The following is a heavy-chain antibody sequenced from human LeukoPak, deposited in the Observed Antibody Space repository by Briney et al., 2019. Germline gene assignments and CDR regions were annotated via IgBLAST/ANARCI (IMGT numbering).Heavy chain of an antibody. J-gene: IGHJ4*02. CDR1: EFTFSSYS. CDR3: ARGAGYDILTGPHY. D-gene: IGHD3-9*01. V-gene: IGHV3-21*01. Sequence: PGWSLRLSCAASEFTFSSYSMNWFRQAPGKGLEWVSSISSSGSYIHYADSVKGRFTISRDNAKNSLFLQMNSLTAEDTAVYYCARGAGYDILTGPHYWGQGTLVTVSS. CDR2: ISSSGSYI.